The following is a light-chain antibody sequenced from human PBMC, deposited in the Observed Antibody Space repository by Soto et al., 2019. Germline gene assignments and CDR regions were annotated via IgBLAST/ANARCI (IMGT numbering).Light chain of an antibody. CDR3: SSYTTSGSRL. J-gene: IGLJ2*01. CDR2: DVS. V-gene: IGLV2-14*03. Sequence: QSALTQPASVSGSPGQSVAISCTGSSSDIGAYNYVSWYQQHPGKAPKLMIYDVSRRPSGISDRFSGSKSGNTASLTISGXXXXXXXDYYCSSYTTSGSRLFGGGTKLTVL. CDR1: SSDIGAYNY.